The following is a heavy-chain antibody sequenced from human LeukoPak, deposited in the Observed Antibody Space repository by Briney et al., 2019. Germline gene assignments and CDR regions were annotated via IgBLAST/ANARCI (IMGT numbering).Heavy chain of an antibody. Sequence: AGGSLRLSCAASGFIFSRHTMHWVRQAPGKGLQWVALISYDGSNEYFADSVKGRFTISRDNSRNTLSLQVNSLRLEDTAVYYCSRAGTGFNIPGAYWGQGTLVTVSS. CDR1: GFIFSRHT. CDR3: SRAGTGFNIPGAY. J-gene: IGHJ4*02. D-gene: IGHD1-14*01. V-gene: IGHV3-30-3*01. CDR2: ISYDGSNE.